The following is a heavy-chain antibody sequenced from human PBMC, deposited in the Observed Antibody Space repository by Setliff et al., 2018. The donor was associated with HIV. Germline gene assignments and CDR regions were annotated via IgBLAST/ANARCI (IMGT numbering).Heavy chain of an antibody. J-gene: IGHJ6*02. V-gene: IGHV1-18*01. CDR2: ISAYNGNT. D-gene: IGHD6-13*01. CDR1: GYTFTSYG. Sequence: RASVKVSCKASGYTFTSYGISWVRQAPGQGLEWMGWISAYNGNTNYAQKLQGRVTMTTDTSTSTAYMELRSLRSDDTAVYYCARGGFLGSSSWYSIGDYYYGMDVWGQGTTVTVSS. CDR3: ARGGFLGSSSWYSIGDYYYGMDV.